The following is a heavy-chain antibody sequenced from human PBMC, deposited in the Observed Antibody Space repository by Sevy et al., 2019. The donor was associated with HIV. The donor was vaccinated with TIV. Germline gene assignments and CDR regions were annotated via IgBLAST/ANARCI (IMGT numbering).Heavy chain of an antibody. J-gene: IGHJ5*02. Sequence: GGSLRLSSSASGFIFSNYAMHWVRQAPGKGLEYVSGLSSHNAGRTYYADSVNGRFTISRDNSKNTLYLQMTSLRTEDTAVYYCVKDRIETILWSKGDWFDPWGQGTLVTVS. D-gene: IGHD3-9*01. V-gene: IGHV3-64D*06. CDR1: GFIFSNYA. CDR3: VKDRIETILWSKGDWFDP. CDR2: LSSHNAGRT.